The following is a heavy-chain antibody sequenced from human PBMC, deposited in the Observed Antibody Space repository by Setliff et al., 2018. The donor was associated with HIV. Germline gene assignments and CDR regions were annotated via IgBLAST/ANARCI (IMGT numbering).Heavy chain of an antibody. D-gene: IGHD1-26*01. CDR3: ARQASYVLDP. J-gene: IGHJ5*02. Sequence: GGSLRLSCAASGFTFSNYAMGWVRQGPGKGLEWVSTIGAAGYPTHYAESFQGQVTISADKSISTAYLQWSSLKASDTAMYYCARQASYVLDPWGQGTLVTV. CDR2: IGAAGYPT. CDR1: GFTFSNYA. V-gene: IGHV3-23*01.